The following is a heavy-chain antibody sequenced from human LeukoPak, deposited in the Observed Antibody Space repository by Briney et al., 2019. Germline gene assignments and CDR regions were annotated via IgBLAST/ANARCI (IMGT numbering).Heavy chain of an antibody. J-gene: IGHJ6*02. CDR3: ARGNPDFWSGFHYYYYYYGMDV. Sequence: APVKVSCKASGYTFTSYDIHWVRQATGQGLEWMGWMNPNSGNTGYAQKFQGRVTMTRNTSISTAYMELSSLRSEDTAVYYCARGNPDFWSGFHYYYYYYGMDVWGQGTTVTVSS. CDR2: MNPNSGNT. CDR1: GYTFTSYD. D-gene: IGHD3-3*01. V-gene: IGHV1-8*01.